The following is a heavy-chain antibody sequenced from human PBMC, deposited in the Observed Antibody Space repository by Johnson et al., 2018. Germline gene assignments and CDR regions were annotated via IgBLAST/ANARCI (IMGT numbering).Heavy chain of an antibody. CDR3: AKGAAEQWLVFAFDI. V-gene: IGHV3-30*18. J-gene: IGHJ3*02. CDR1: GFTFSSYG. CDR2: ISYDGSNI. D-gene: IGHD6-19*01. Sequence: QVQLVESGGGVVQXGRSXRLXCAASGFTFSSYGMHWVRQAPGKGLEWVAVISYDGSNIYYADSVKGRFTLSRDNSKNTMYLQRNSLRAEDTAVYYCAKGAAEQWLVFAFDIWGQGTMVTVSS.